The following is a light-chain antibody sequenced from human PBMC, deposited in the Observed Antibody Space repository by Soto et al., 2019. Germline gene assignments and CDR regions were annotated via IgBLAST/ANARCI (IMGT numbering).Light chain of an antibody. Sequence: QSALTQPRSVSGSPGQSVTISCTGTSSDVGGYNYVSWYQQHPGKAPKVMIYDVSERPSGVPDRFSGSKSGNTASLTISGLQTEAEVDYHCCSYAGSPRYVFGTGTKLTVL. CDR1: SSDVGGYNY. V-gene: IGLV2-11*01. CDR2: DVS. CDR3: CSYAGSPRYV. J-gene: IGLJ1*01.